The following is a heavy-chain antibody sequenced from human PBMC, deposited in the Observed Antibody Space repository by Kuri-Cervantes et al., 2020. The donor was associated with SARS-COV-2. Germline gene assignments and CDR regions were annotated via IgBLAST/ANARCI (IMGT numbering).Heavy chain of an antibody. CDR1: GFTFSSYA. Sequence: GGSLRLSCAASGFTFSSYAMHWVRQAPGKGLEYVSAISSNGGSTYYADSVKGRFTISRDNSKNTLYLQMGSLRAEDMAVYYCARARRYYYDSSGYSDAFDIWGQGKMVTVSS. CDR2: ISSNGGST. CDR3: ARARRYYYDSSGYSDAFDI. D-gene: IGHD3-22*01. J-gene: IGHJ3*02. V-gene: IGHV3-64*02.